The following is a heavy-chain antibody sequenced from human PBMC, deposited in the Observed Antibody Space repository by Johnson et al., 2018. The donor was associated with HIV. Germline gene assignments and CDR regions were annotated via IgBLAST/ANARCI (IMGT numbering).Heavy chain of an antibody. Sequence: MQLVESGGGLIQPGGSLRLSCAASGFTVSSNYMSWVRQAPGKGLEWVSVIYSGGSTYYADSVKGRFTISSDNAKNSLYLQMNSLRAEDTAVYYCAREALDAFDIWGQGTMVTVSS. CDR1: GFTVSSNY. J-gene: IGHJ3*02. V-gene: IGHV3-53*01. CDR2: IYSGGST. CDR3: AREALDAFDI.